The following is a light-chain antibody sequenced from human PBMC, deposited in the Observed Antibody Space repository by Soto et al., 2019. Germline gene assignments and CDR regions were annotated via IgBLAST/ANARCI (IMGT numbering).Light chain of an antibody. V-gene: IGKV3-20*01. CDR1: QSISLTS. CDR3: QQYAESPLT. CDR2: GAS. J-gene: IGKJ4*01. Sequence: EIVLTQSPGTLSLSPGERISLSCRASQSISLTSLAWYQQRPGRAPRLLIYGASYRAPGIPDRFSGSGAGTYFTLTISGLEPEDSAVYYCQQYAESPLTFGGGTKAEIK.